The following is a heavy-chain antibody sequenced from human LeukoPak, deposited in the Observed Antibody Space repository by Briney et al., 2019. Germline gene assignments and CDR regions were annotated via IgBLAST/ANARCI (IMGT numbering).Heavy chain of an antibody. V-gene: IGHV3-11*01. Sequence: GGSLRLSCAASGFTFSDYYLKWIRQASGRGLEWISYISYSGTDTSYADSARGRFTVTRDNAKNSIYLQMTSLPADDTAVYFCARDSGLWSYGMDVWGQGTTVTVSS. D-gene: IGHD3-10*01. CDR2: ISYSGTDT. CDR3: ARDSGLWSYGMDV. J-gene: IGHJ6*02. CDR1: GFTFSDYY.